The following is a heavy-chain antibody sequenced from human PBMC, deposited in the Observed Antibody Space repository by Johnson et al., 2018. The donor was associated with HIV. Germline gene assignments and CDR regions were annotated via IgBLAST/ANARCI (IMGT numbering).Heavy chain of an antibody. CDR3: AREGRGYNYLGAFDAFEV. Sequence: QVQLVESGGGLIQPGGSLRLSCAASGFTFSDYYMSWIRQAPGKGLEWVSYISGSGNSIYYADSVKGRFTISRDNSKNTLYLQMNSLRAEDTAVYYCAREGRGYNYLGAFDAFEVWGQGTMVTISS. J-gene: IGHJ3*01. CDR1: GFTFSDYY. V-gene: IGHV3-11*04. D-gene: IGHD5-24*01. CDR2: ISGSGNSI.